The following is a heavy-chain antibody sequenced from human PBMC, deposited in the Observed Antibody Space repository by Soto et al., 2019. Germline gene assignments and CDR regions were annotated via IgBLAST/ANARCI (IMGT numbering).Heavy chain of an antibody. J-gene: IGHJ4*02. CDR3: EAFTRTPAPF. CDR1: GYTFTDYY. V-gene: IGHV1-2*02. CDR2: INPNSGGT. D-gene: IGHD2-2*01. Sequence: QVQLVQSGAEVKKPGASVKVSCKASGYTFTDYYIHWVRQAPGQGLEWMGWINPNSGGTNYAQRLQGRVTMTRDTSIRTAYIELSRLRSDDTAVYYCEAFTRTPAPFWGQGTLVAVSS.